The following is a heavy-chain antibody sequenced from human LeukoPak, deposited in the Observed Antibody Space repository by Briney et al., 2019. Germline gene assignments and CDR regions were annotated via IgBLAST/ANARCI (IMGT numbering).Heavy chain of an antibody. CDR1: GYSISSGYY. CDR2: IYHSGST. V-gene: IGHV4-38-2*02. CDR3: ATVGGWGQYGASDY. Sequence: PSETLSLTCTVSGYSISSGYYWGWIRQPPGKGLEWIGSIYHSGSTYYNPSLKSRVTISVDTSKNQFSLKLSSVTAADTAVYYCATVGGWGQYGASDYWGQGTLVTVSS. J-gene: IGHJ4*02. D-gene: IGHD1-26*01.